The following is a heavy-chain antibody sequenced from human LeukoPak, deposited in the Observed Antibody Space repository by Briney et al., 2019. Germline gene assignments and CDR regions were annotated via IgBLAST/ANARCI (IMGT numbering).Heavy chain of an antibody. Sequence: PSGTLSLTCGVSGGSISGTNWWSWVRQPPGKGLEWIGEIYHRGSTNFNPSLDSRVSISIDKSKNQFSLKLSSVTAADTAVYYCARREYYDSTGYFDLWDRGTLVTVSS. CDR1: GGSISGTNW. D-gene: IGHD3-22*01. V-gene: IGHV4-4*02. CDR2: IYHRGST. CDR3: ARREYYDSTGYFDL. J-gene: IGHJ2*01.